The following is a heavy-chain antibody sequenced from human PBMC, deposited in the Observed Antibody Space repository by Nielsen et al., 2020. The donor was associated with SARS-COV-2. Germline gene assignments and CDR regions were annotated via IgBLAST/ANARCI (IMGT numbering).Heavy chain of an antibody. J-gene: IGHJ4*02. D-gene: IGHD5-18*01. CDR1: GFTFSSYA. V-gene: IGHV3-23*03. CDR2: IYSGGSST. Sequence: GESLKISCAASGFTFSSYAMSWVRQAPGKGLEWVSVIYSGGSSTYYADSVKGRFTISRDNSKNTLYLQMNSLRAEDTAVYYCATGYSYGFFDYWGQGTLVTVSS. CDR3: ATGYSYGFFDY.